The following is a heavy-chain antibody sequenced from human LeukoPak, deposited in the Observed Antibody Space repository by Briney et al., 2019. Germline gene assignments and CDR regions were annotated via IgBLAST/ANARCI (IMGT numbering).Heavy chain of an antibody. J-gene: IGHJ5*02. D-gene: IGHD6-13*01. CDR1: GFTFSSYW. CDR2: IKQDGSEK. V-gene: IGHV3-7*01. Sequence: GGSLRLSCAASGFTFSSYWMSWVRQAPGKGLEWVANIKQDGSEKYYVDSVKGRFTISRDNAKNSLYLQMNSLRAEDTAVYYCAREEVGSSWYGNWFDPWGQGTLVTVSS. CDR3: AREEVGSSWYGNWFDP.